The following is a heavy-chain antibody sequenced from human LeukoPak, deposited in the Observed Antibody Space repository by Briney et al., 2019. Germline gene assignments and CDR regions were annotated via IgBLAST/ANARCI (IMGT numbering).Heavy chain of an antibody. CDR1: GFTFSSYW. CDR3: ARVWAWSYDY. D-gene: IGHD2-15*01. J-gene: IGHJ4*02. CDR2: INSDGSST. V-gene: IGHV3-74*01. Sequence: GGSLRLSCEASGFTFSSYWMHWFRKAPGKGLVWVSRINSDGSSTSYADSVKGRFTISRDNAKNTLYLQMNSLRAEDTAVYYCARVWAWSYDYWGQGTLVTVSS.